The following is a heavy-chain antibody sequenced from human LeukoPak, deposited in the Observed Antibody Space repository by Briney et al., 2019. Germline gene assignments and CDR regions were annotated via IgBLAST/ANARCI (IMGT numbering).Heavy chain of an antibody. V-gene: IGHV3-23*01. J-gene: IGHJ4*02. CDR3: AKSALTSGPEN. CDR2: ISGSGGGK. CDR1: GFTFRTYA. Sequence: GGSLRLSCVASGFTFRTYAMSWVRQAPGRGLEWVSTISGSGGGKYYADSVKGRFTISRDNSKNTLFLQMNSLGAEDTAVYYCAKSALTSGPENWGQGALVTVSS. D-gene: IGHD5-12*01.